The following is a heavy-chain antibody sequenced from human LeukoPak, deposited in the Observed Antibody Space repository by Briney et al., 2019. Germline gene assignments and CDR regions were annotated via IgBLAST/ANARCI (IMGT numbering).Heavy chain of an antibody. Sequence: GGSLRLSCAASGFTFSSHDMHWVRQAPGKGLEWVAFVRYDGGDTYYADSVKGRFTISRDNSRNTLYLQMDSLRAEDTAVYYCAKGLVPLLYYFDYWGQGTLVTVSS. V-gene: IGHV3-30*02. CDR2: VRYDGGDT. J-gene: IGHJ4*02. CDR1: GFTFSSHD. D-gene: IGHD1-26*01. CDR3: AKGLVPLLYYFDY.